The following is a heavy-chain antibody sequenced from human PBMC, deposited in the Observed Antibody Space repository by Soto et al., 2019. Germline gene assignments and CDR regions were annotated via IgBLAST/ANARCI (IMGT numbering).Heavy chain of an antibody. J-gene: IGHJ5*02. V-gene: IGHV4-31*03. D-gene: IGHD3-3*01. Sequence: SETLSLTCTVSGGSISSGGYYWSWIRQHPGKGLEWIGYIYYSGSTYYNPSLKSRVTISVDTSKNQFSLKLSSVTAADTAVYYCARKNTIFGVVTGFDPWGQGTLVTVSA. CDR2: IYYSGST. CDR1: GGSISSGGYY. CDR3: ARKNTIFGVVTGFDP.